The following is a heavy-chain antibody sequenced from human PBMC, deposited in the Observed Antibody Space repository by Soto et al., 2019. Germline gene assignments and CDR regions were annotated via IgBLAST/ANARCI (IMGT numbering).Heavy chain of an antibody. Sequence: QVQLVQSGAEAKKPGSSVKVSCKTSGGTFSSYAISWVRQAPGQGLEWMGGIVPLFRTTNYAQKFQGRVTITADESTNTAYMELSSLRPEDTAVYYCAGGRIVVVGSRAYYGMDVWGQGTTVTVSS. D-gene: IGHD3-22*01. J-gene: IGHJ6*02. CDR3: AGGRIVVVGSRAYYGMDV. CDR2: IVPLFRTT. V-gene: IGHV1-69*01. CDR1: GGTFSSYA.